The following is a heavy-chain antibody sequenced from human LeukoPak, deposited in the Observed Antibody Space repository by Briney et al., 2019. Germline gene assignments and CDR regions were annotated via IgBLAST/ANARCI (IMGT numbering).Heavy chain of an antibody. Sequence: GGSLRLSCATSGFTFSDYGMHWVRQAPGKGLEWVAFIGFDGGSKYFVDSVKGRFTISRDMSKNTLYLQMSRLTTDDMAIYFCAKDSGDYTWSDEGNWFDLWGQGTLVTVSS. J-gene: IGHJ5*02. CDR2: IGFDGGSK. V-gene: IGHV3-30*02. CDR3: AKDSGDYTWSDEGNWFDL. D-gene: IGHD1-1*01. CDR1: GFTFSDYG.